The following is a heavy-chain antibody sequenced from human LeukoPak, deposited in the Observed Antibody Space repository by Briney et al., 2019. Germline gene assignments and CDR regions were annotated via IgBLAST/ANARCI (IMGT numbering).Heavy chain of an antibody. D-gene: IGHD2-8*01. Sequence: QPGGSLRLSCAASGLILRSSEMNWVRQAPGKGPEWVAHINSADNVEYYTDSVRGRFTMSRDNAKDLLYLQMNSLRDEDTAVYYCARDTVNGPFVISLDLWGQGVLVTVSS. J-gene: IGHJ4*02. CDR2: INSADNVE. V-gene: IGHV3-48*03. CDR1: GLILRSSE. CDR3: ARDTVNGPFVISLDL.